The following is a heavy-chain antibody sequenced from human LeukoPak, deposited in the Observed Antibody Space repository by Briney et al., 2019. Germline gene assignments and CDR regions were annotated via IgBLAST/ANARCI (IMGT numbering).Heavy chain of an antibody. CDR1: GFTFSSYA. Sequence: GGSLRLSCAASGFTFSSYAMSWVRQAPGKGLEWVSAISGSGGSTYYADSVKGRFTISRDNSKNTLYLQMNSLRAEDTAVYYCARDVGYCSGGSCYADAFDIWGQGTMVTVSS. CDR2: ISGSGGST. CDR3: ARDVGYCSGGSCYADAFDI. J-gene: IGHJ3*02. D-gene: IGHD2-15*01. V-gene: IGHV3-23*01.